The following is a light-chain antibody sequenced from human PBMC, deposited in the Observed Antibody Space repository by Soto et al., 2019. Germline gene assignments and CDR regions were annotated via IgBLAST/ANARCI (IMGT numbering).Light chain of an antibody. CDR2: DVS. CDR1: SSDVGGYNY. J-gene: IGLJ3*02. V-gene: IGLV2-14*01. CDR3: SSYTSSSTAGV. Sequence: ALTQPASVSGSPGQSITISCTGTSSDVGGYNYVSWYQQHPGKAPKLMIYDVSNRPSGVSNRFSGSKSGNTASLTISGLQAEDEADYYCSSYTSSSTAGVFGGGTKLTVL.